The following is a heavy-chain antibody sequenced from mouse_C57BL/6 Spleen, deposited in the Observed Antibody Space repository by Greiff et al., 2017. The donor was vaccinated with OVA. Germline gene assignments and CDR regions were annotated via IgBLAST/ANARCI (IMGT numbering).Heavy chain of an antibody. CDR2: INPSNGGT. V-gene: IGHV1-53*01. CDR1: GYTFTSYW. CDR3: ARPANWDGGFAY. J-gene: IGHJ3*01. Sequence: QVQLQQSGTELVKPGASVKLSCKASGYTFTSYWMHWVKQRPGQGLEWIGNINPSNGGTNYNEKFKSKATLTVDKSSSTAYMQLSSLTSEDSAVYYCARPANWDGGFAYWGQGTLVTVSA. D-gene: IGHD4-1*01.